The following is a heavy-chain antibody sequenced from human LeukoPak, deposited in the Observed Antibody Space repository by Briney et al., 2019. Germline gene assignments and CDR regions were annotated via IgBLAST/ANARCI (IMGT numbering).Heavy chain of an antibody. J-gene: IGHJ4*02. D-gene: IGHD6-13*01. CDR3: ATTRSGALIAAAAY. CDR2: ISGSGRTT. Sequence: GGSLRLSCAASGFTFSSYAMSWVRQAPGKGLEWVSAISGSGRTTYYADSVKGRFTISRDNSKNTLYLQMNSLRAEDTAIYYCATTRSGALIAAAAYWGRGTLVTVSS. V-gene: IGHV3-23*01. CDR1: GFTFSSYA.